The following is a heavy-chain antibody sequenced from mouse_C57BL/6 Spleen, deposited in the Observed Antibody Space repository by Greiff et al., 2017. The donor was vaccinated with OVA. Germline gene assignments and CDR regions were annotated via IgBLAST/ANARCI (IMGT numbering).Heavy chain of an antibody. CDR3: ARPTYYGSSPFAY. Sequence: EVQLQQSGPELVKPGASVKMSCKASGYTFTDYNMHWVKQSHGKSLEWIGYINPNNGGTSYNQKFKGKATLTVNKSSSTAYMELRSLTSEDSAVYYCARPTYYGSSPFAYWGQGTLVTVSA. CDR1: GYTFTDYN. CDR2: INPNNGGT. V-gene: IGHV1-22*01. D-gene: IGHD1-1*01. J-gene: IGHJ3*01.